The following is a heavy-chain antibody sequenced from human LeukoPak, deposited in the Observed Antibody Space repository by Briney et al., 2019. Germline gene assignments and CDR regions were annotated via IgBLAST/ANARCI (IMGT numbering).Heavy chain of an antibody. V-gene: IGHV3-48*01. J-gene: IGHJ4*02. Sequence: GGSLRLSCAASGFTFSSYSMNWVRQAPGKGLGWVSYISSSSSTIYYADSVKGRFTISRDNAKNSLYLQMNNLRAEDTAVYYCARTRTDFVGYYFDYWGQGTLVTVSS. CDR1: GFTFSSYS. CDR3: ARTRTDFVGYYFDY. CDR2: ISSSSSTI. D-gene: IGHD3/OR15-3a*01.